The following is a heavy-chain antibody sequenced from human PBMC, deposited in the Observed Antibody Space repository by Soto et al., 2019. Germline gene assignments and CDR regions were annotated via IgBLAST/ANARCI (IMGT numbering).Heavy chain of an antibody. D-gene: IGHD2-15*01. Sequence: ASVKVSCKASGYTFTSYGISWVRQAPGQGLEWMGWISAYNGNTNYAQKLQGRVTMTTDTSTSTAYMELRSLRSDDTAVYYCAREGYCSGGSCYFLSGRGYYYYGMDVWGQGTTVTVSS. J-gene: IGHJ6*02. CDR2: ISAYNGNT. CDR1: GYTFTSYG. V-gene: IGHV1-18*01. CDR3: AREGYCSGGSCYFLSGRGYYYYGMDV.